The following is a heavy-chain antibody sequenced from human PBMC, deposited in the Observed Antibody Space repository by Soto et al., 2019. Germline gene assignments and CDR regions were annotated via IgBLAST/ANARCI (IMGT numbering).Heavy chain of an antibody. J-gene: IGHJ6*02. CDR2: IDWDDDK. CDR1: GFSLRTSGMC. Sequence: SGPTLVNPTQTLTLTCTFSGFSLRTSGMCVSWIRQPPGKALQWLALIDWDDDKYYSTSLTTRHTISKDTSKNQVVLTMTNMDPVDTATYYCARIQRSMVRGGITPSGMDVWGQGTTVTVSS. V-gene: IGHV2-70*01. D-gene: IGHD3-10*01. CDR3: ARIQRSMVRGGITPSGMDV.